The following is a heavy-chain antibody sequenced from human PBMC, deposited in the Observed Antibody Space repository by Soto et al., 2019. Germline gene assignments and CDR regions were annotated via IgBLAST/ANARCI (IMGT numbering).Heavy chain of an antibody. Sequence: QVQLVESGGGVVQPGESLRLSCAASGFTFSRYGMHWVRQAPGEGLEGVALIHFDGSNKFYADSVKGRFTISRDNSKETLYLQMNSLRAEDTAVYFCARDVWDSSGWYYFDWWGQGTLVTVSS. CDR1: GFTFSRYG. D-gene: IGHD6-19*01. CDR2: IHFDGSNK. CDR3: ARDVWDSSGWYYFDW. J-gene: IGHJ4*02. V-gene: IGHV3-30*02.